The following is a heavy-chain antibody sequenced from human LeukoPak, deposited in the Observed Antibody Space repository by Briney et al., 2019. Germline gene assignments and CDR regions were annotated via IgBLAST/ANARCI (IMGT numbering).Heavy chain of an antibody. CDR1: GYTFTSYG. J-gene: IGHJ6*03. V-gene: IGHV1-18*01. D-gene: IGHD3-3*01. CDR2: ISAYNGNT. CDR3: ARDLYDFWSGYYRVMDV. Sequence: GASVKVSCKASGYTFTSYGISWVRQAPGQGLEWMGWISAYNGNTNYAQKLQGRVTMTTDTSTSTAYMELRSLRSDDTAVYYCARDLYDFWSGYYRVMDVWGKGTTVTVSS.